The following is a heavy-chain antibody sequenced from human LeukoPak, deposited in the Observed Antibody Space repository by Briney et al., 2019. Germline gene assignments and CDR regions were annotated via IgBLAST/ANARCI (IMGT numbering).Heavy chain of an antibody. CDR2: IYHTGKT. Sequence: SETLSLTCTVSGGSMSTYYWTWVRQPPGKGLEWIGSIYHTGKTYYNPSLKSRVTISIDTSKNQFSLKLSSVTAADTAVYYCASRSGWYYYYFDYWGQGTLVTVSS. D-gene: IGHD6-19*01. V-gene: IGHV4-59*08. J-gene: IGHJ4*02. CDR3: ASRSGWYYYYFDY. CDR1: GGSMSTYY.